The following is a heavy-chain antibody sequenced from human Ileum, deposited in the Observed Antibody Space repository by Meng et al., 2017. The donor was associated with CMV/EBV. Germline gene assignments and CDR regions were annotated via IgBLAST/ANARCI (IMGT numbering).Heavy chain of an antibody. CDR2: INHSGST. J-gene: IGHJ5*02. V-gene: IGHV4-34*01. CDR3: ARGRGNDYGDPERWFDP. Sequence: QGPLQQWGSGLLNPSETLSLTCAVYGGSFSGYYWSWIRQPPGKGLEWIGEINHSGSTNYNPSLKSRVTISVDTSKNQFSLKLSSVTAADTAVYYCARGRGNDYGDPERWFDPWGQGTLVTVSS. D-gene: IGHD4-17*01. CDR1: GGSFSGYY.